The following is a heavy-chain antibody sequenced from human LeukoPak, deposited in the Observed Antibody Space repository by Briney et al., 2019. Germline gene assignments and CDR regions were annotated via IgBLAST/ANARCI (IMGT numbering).Heavy chain of an antibody. Sequence: SETLSLTCAVYGGSFSGYYWSWIRQPPGKGLEWIGEINHSGSTNYNPSLKSRVTISVDTSKNQFSLKLSSVTAADTAVYYCARGGEGCFDHWGQGTLATVSS. CDR3: ARGGEGCFDH. V-gene: IGHV4-34*01. CDR1: GGSFSGYY. CDR2: INHSGST. J-gene: IGHJ4*02.